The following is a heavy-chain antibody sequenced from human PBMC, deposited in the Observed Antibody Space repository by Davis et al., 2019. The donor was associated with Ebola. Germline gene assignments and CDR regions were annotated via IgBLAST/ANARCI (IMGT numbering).Heavy chain of an antibody. CDR3: ARVMWEVPLLAFDI. D-gene: IGHD1-26*01. CDR2: IYYSGGT. V-gene: IGHV4-59*02. CDR1: GGSVSNYY. J-gene: IGHJ3*02. Sequence: PSETLSLTCSVSGGSVSNYYWSWIRQPPGKGLEWIGSIYYSGGTNNNPSLKSRVTISVDTSKNQFSLKLSSVTAADTAVYYCARVMWEVPLLAFDIWGQGTMVTVSS.